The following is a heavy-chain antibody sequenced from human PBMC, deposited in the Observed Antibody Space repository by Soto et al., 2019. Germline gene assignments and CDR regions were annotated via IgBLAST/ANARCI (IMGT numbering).Heavy chain of an antibody. Sequence: QVQLQQWGAGLLKPSETLSLTCAVYGGSFSGYYWSWIRQPPGKGLEWIGEINHSGSTNYNPSLKSRVTISVDSSKTQFSLKLSSGTAGDTAVYYCARLYPPLRGSSWLDYWGQGTLVTVSS. V-gene: IGHV4-34*01. D-gene: IGHD6-13*01. CDR3: ARLYPPLRGSSWLDY. CDR1: GGSFSGYY. CDR2: INHSGST. J-gene: IGHJ4*02.